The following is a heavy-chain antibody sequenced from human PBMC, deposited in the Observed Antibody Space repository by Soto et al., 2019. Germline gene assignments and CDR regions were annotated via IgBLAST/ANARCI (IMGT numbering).Heavy chain of an antibody. V-gene: IGHV1-69*12. CDR1: GGTFSTSA. D-gene: IGHD4-4*01. Sequence: QVQLVQSGAEVKKPGSSVKVSCKASGGTFSTSAISWVRQAPGQGLEWEGAFMPVVPTPVYAPNSQGRVTMTADEATTTAYLETTSLRDDDTAVYYCARDLGRIQLGCNYYAILDFWGLGTAITVS. J-gene: IGHJ6*02. CDR3: ARDLGRIQLGCNYYAILDF. CDR2: FMPVVPTP.